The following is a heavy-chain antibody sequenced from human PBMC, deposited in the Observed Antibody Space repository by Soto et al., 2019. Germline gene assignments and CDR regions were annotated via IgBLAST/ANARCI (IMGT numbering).Heavy chain of an antibody. CDR3: ARDPVRFLEWLLHWFDP. V-gene: IGHV1-18*01. CDR1: GYTFTSYG. Sequence: QVQLVQSGAEVKKPGASVKVSCKASGYTFTSYGISWLRQAPGQGLEWMGWISAYNGNTNYAQKLQGRVTMTTDTSTSTAYMELRSLRSDDTAVYYCARDPVRFLEWLLHWFDPWGQGTLVTVSS. J-gene: IGHJ5*02. D-gene: IGHD3-3*01. CDR2: ISAYNGNT.